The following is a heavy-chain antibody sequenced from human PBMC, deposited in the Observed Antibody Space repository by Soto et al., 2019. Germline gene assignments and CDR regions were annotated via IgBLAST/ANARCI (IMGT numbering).Heavy chain of an antibody. CDR3: SRDIGRYSFDY. V-gene: IGHV3-72*01. Sequence: GGSLRLSCAASGFTLSDHRMDWVRQAPGKGLEWVARSRGKANRFTTEYAASVRGRFTISRDDSKNSLYLQMNSLETEDTAVYYCSRDIGRYSFDYWGQGTLVTVAS. CDR1: GFTLSDHR. D-gene: IGHD1-26*01. J-gene: IGHJ4*02. CDR2: SRGKANRFTT.